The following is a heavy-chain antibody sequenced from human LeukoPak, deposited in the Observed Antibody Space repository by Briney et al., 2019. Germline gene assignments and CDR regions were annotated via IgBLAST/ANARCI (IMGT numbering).Heavy chain of an antibody. CDR3: ARDHYYAEYMDL. J-gene: IGHJ6*03. CDR1: GFIFSNYN. V-gene: IGHV3-69-1*01. Sequence: PGXXLRLSCAASGFIFSNYNMNWVRQAPGKGLEWVSSISSRRFTYYSDSVMGRFTVSRENTKNSMFLKMNSLSAEDKAVYYFARDHYYAEYMDLWGKGTTVTVSS. D-gene: IGHD3-22*01. CDR2: ISSRRFT.